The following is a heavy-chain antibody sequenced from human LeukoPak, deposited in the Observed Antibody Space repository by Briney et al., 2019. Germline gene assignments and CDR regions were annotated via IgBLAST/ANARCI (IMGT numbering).Heavy chain of an antibody. CDR2: IKEDGSVR. V-gene: IGHV3-7*03. CDR1: AFIFSGHW. Sequence: GGSLRLSCEGSAFIFSGHWMNWVRQTPGKGLEWVASIKEDGSVRQYVDSVKGRFSISRDNTKGSLFLQLNSLRAEDTAVYYCARGLSFGVVILNPYFDYWGQGTLVTVSS. J-gene: IGHJ4*02. D-gene: IGHD3-3*01. CDR3: ARGLSFGVVILNPYFDY.